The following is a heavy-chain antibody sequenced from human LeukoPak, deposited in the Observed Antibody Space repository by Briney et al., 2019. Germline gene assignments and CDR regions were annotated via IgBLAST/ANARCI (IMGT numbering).Heavy chain of an antibody. CDR1: GGSISSSNW. D-gene: IGHD3-22*01. J-gene: IGHJ2*01. Sequence: PSGTLSLTCAVSGGSISSSNWWSWVRQPPGKGLEWIGEIYHSGSTNYNPSLKSRVTISVDKSRNQFSLKLSSVTAADTAVYYCARDRTTIDFWYFDLWGRGTLVTVSS. V-gene: IGHV4-4*02. CDR3: ARDRTTIDFWYFDL. CDR2: IYHSGST.